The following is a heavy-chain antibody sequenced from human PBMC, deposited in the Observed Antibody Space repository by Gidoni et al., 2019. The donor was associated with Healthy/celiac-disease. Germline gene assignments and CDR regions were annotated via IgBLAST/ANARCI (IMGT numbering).Heavy chain of an antibody. V-gene: IGHV1-2*02. CDR3: ARDFCSGGSCYTELDY. Sequence: QVQLAQSGAEVKKPGASVKVSCKASGYTFPGYYMHWVRQAPGQGLEWMGWINPNSGGTNYAQKFQGRVTMTRDTSISTAYMELSRLRSDDTAVYYCARDFCSGGSCYTELDYWGQGTLVTVSS. J-gene: IGHJ4*02. CDR1: GYTFPGYY. D-gene: IGHD2-15*01. CDR2: INPNSGGT.